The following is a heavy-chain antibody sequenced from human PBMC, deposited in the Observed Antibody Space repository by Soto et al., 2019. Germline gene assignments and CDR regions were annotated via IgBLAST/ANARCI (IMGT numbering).Heavy chain of an antibody. J-gene: IGHJ4*02. D-gene: IGHD3-16*01. CDR3: ARDDVHSTTLGEFDF. CDR1: GYTFTSYG. V-gene: IGHV1-18*01. Sequence: QVQLVQSGAEVKKPGDSVKVSCKASGYTFTSYGISWVRQAPGQGLEWLGWISGYNGNTHYPLKFHCRVTLTTDTATRTAYVALRSLGSDDTAVYSCARDDVHSTTLGEFDFWGPGALVAVSS. CDR2: ISGYNGNT.